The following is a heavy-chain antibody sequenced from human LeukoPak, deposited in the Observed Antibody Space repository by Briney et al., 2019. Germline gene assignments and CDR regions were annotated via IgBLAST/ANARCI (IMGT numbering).Heavy chain of an antibody. CDR3: ARHNSYCSGGSCYSNWFDP. D-gene: IGHD2-15*01. CDR2: IYYSGST. Sequence: SETLSLTCTVSGGSISSYYWSWIRQLPGKGLEWIGYIYYSGSTNYNPSLKSRVTISVDTSKNQFSLKLSSVTAADTAVYYCARHNSYCSGGSCYSNWFDPWGQGTLVTVSS. J-gene: IGHJ5*02. CDR1: GGSISSYY. V-gene: IGHV4-59*08.